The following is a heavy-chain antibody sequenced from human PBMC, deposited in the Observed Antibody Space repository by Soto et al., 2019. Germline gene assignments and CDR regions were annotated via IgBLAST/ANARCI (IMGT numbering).Heavy chain of an antibody. Sequence: QVQLQESGPGLVKPSQTLSLTCSVSGYSVSSGDFYWSWIRQHPGKGLEWLGFIDPTGGDHYNPSLKSRLNILIDTSNNQSSLRLNSVTAADTAVYYCATGQVAGPQADAAYLEYWGLGFLVTVSS. CDR2: IDPTGGD. CDR3: ATGQVAGPQADAAYLEY. D-gene: IGHD6-19*01. CDR1: GYSVSSGDFY. V-gene: IGHV4-31*03. J-gene: IGHJ4*02.